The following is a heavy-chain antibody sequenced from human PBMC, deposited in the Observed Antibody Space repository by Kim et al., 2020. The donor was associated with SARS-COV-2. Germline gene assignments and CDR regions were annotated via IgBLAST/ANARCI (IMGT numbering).Heavy chain of an antibody. V-gene: IGHV3-23*01. J-gene: IGHJ4*02. CDR1: GFTFTGYA. CDR3: AKGARGGTPYSRFDY. D-gene: IGHD4-4*01. Sequence: GGSLRLSCAASGFTFTGYAISWVRQAPGKGLEWVSVIDDGGSRYYADSVKGRFTISRDNAKNTLYLQMNSLRAEDTAIYYCAKGARGGTPYSRFDYWGQGNLVTVSS. CDR2: IDDGGSR.